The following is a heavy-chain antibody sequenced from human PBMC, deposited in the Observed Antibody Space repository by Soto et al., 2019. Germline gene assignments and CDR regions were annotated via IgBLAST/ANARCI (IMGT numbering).Heavy chain of an antibody. D-gene: IGHD2-15*01. Sequence: QVQLVQSGAEVKKPGSSVEVSCKASGGTFSSYAISWVRQAPGQGLEWMGGIIPIFGTANYAQKFQGRVTITADESTSTAYMELSSLRSEDTAVYYCARESRYCSGGSCYFLPGIDYWGQGTLVTVSS. CDR1: GGTFSSYA. CDR3: ARESRYCSGGSCYFLPGIDY. CDR2: IIPIFGTA. V-gene: IGHV1-69*12. J-gene: IGHJ4*02.